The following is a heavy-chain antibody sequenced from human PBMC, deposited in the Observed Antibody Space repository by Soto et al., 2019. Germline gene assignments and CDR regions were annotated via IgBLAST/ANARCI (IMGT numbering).Heavy chain of an antibody. CDR2: IYYSGST. D-gene: IGHD1-26*01. V-gene: IGHV4-31*03. CDR3: ARVIRWEGSGTDRNSPDY. Sequence: QVQLQESGPGLVKPSQTLSLTCTVSGGSISSGGYYWSWIRQHPGKGLAWIGYIYYSGSTYYNPSLKSRVTISVDTSKNQFSLKLSSVTAADTAVYYCARVIRWEGSGTDRNSPDYWGQGTLVTVSS. CDR1: GGSISSGGYY. J-gene: IGHJ4*02.